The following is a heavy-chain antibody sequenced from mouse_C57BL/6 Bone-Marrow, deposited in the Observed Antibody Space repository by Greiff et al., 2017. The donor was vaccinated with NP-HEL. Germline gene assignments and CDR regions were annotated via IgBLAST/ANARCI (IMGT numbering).Heavy chain of an antibody. CDR3: TTVTTVVPYFDY. CDR1: GFNITDDY. V-gene: IGHV14-4*01. D-gene: IGHD1-1*01. CDR2: IDPENGDT. J-gene: IGHJ2*01. Sequence: VQLQQSGAELVRPGASVKLSCTASGFNITDDYMPWVKQRPEQGLEWIGWIDPENGDTEYASKFQGKATITADTSSNTAYLQLSSLTSEDTAVYYCTTVTTVVPYFDYWGQGTTLTVSS.